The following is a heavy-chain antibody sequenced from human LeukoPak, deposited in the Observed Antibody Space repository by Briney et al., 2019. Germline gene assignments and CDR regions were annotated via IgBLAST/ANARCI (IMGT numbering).Heavy chain of an antibody. J-gene: IGHJ4*02. V-gene: IGHV1-69*13. D-gene: IGHD3-22*01. CDR2: IIPIFGTA. CDR1: GGTFSSYA. Sequence: ASVKVSCKASGGTFSSYAISWVRQAPGQGLEWMGGIIPIFGTANYAQKFQGRVTITADESTSTAYMELSSLRSDDTAVYYCARATYYYDSSGYQYWGQGTLVTVSS. CDR3: ARATYYYDSSGYQY.